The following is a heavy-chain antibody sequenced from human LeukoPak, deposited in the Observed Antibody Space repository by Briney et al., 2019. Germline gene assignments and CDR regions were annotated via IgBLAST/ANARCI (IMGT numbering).Heavy chain of an antibody. J-gene: IGHJ6*02. Sequence: GGSLRLSCAASGFTFSSYAMSWVRQAPGKGLEWVSAISGSGGSTYCADFVKGLFTISRDNSKNTLYLQMNSLRAEDTAVYYCAKGYYYGSGSYYPFDVWGQGTTVTVSS. CDR1: GFTFSSYA. D-gene: IGHD3-10*01. V-gene: IGHV3-23*01. CDR2: ISGSGGST. CDR3: AKGYYYGSGSYYPFDV.